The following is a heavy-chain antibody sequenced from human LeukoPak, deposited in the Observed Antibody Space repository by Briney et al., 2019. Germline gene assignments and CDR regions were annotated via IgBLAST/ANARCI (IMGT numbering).Heavy chain of an antibody. Sequence: GAALQISCKGSGYRFTSYWIGWGRRLPGKGREWMGSIYPGDSDTRYSPSFQGQVTISADKSISTAYLQWSSLKASDTAMYYCARSATVNDYYYGMDVWGQGTTVTVSS. CDR2: IYPGDSDT. V-gene: IGHV5-51*01. CDR1: GYRFTSYW. D-gene: IGHD4-11*01. J-gene: IGHJ6*02. CDR3: ARSATVNDYYYGMDV.